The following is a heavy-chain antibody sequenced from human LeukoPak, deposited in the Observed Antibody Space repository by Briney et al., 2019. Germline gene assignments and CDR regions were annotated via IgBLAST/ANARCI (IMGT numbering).Heavy chain of an antibody. Sequence: PGGSLRLSCAASGFTFRSYAMSWVRQAPGKGLEWVSGITGSGGATHYADSVKGRFTISRDNAKNSLYLQMNSLRAEYTAVYYCARVEAPITYYYDSSGYRYYYGMDVWGQGTTVTVSS. CDR2: ITGSGGAT. J-gene: IGHJ6*02. CDR1: GFTFRSYA. D-gene: IGHD3-22*01. CDR3: ARVEAPITYYYDSSGYRYYYGMDV. V-gene: IGHV3-23*01.